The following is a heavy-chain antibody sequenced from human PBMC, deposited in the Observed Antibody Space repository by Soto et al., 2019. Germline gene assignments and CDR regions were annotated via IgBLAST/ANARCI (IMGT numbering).Heavy chain of an antibody. CDR1: GGSISSSNYY. V-gene: IGHV4-39*01. J-gene: IGHJ4*02. Sequence: PSETLSLTCTVSGGSISSSNYYWGWIRPPPGKGLEWIGSIYYSGSTHYNPSLKNRVTISVDTSRNQFSLKLSSVTAADTTVYYCARRAVPAAGDDYWGQGTLVTVSS. CDR3: ARRAVPAAGDDY. CDR2: IYYSGST. D-gene: IGHD2-2*01.